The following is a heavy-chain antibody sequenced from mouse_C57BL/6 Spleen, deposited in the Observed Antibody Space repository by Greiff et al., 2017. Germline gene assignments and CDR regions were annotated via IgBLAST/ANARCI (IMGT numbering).Heavy chain of an antibody. D-gene: IGHD2-4*01. CDR3: ASPFDYDSSYYAMDY. CDR1: GFTFSDYG. V-gene: IGHV5-17*01. Sequence: VQLKESGGGLVKPGGSLKLSCAASGFTFSDYGMHWVRQAPEKGLEWVAYISSGSSTIYYADTVKGRFTISRDNAENTLFLQMTSLRSKDTAMYYCASPFDYDSSYYAMDYWGKGTSVTVSS. CDR2: ISSGSSTI. J-gene: IGHJ4*01.